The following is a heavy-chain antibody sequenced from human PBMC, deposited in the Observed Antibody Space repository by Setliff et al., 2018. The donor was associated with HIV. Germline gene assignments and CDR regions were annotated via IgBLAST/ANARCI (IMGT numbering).Heavy chain of an antibody. J-gene: IGHJ5*02. Sequence: SETLSLTCTVPGGSISPYYWSWIRQPPGKGLEWIAWISDSGTTNYNPSLKGRVTLSVDTSKNQFSLSLTSVTGADTAVYYCARGGASSKYLDPWGQGTLVTVSS. CDR1: GGSISPYY. D-gene: IGHD2-15*01. CDR2: ISDSGTT. CDR3: ARGGASSKYLDP. V-gene: IGHV4-59*01.